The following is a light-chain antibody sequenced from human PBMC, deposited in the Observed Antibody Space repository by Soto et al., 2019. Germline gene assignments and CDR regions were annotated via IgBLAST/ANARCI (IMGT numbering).Light chain of an antibody. CDR1: SSDVGGYNC. Sequence: QSVLTQPASVSGSPGQSITISCTGTSSDVGGYNCVSWYQQYPGKAPALLIYEDDKRPSGVSNRFSGSKSDSTASLTISGLQAEDEADYYCCLYLGGTSVFGGGTQLTVL. CDR2: EDD. J-gene: IGLJ7*01. V-gene: IGLV2-14*01. CDR3: CLYLGGTSV.